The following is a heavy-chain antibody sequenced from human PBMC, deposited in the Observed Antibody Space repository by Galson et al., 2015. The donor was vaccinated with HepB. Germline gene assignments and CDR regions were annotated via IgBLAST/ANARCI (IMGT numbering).Heavy chain of an antibody. CDR3: ARGPIVLLPIDERDNWFDP. V-gene: IGHV1-18*01. CDR1: GYIFTNYG. J-gene: IGHJ5*02. CDR2: INGGNGNA. Sequence: SVKVSCKASGYIFTNYGITWVRQAPGQGLEWMGRINGGNGNAKYSLKLQDRVTITRDTSASTAYMELRSLTSEDTAVYYCARGPIVLLPIDERDNWFDPWGQGTPVIVSS. D-gene: IGHD2-8*01.